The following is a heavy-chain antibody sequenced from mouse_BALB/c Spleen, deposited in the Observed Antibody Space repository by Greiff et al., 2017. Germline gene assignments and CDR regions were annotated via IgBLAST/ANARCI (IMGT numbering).Heavy chain of an antibody. CDR2: ISDGGSYT. D-gene: IGHD2-10*01. CDR1: GFTFSDYY. V-gene: IGHV5-4*02. Sequence: EVQLVESGGGLVKPGGSLKLSCAASGFTFSDYYMYWVRQTPEKRLEWVATISDGGSYTYYPDSVKGRFTISRDNAKNNLYLQMSSLKSEDTAMYYCARSAYYGNYYFDYWGQGTTLTVSS. CDR3: ARSAYYGNYYFDY. J-gene: IGHJ2*01.